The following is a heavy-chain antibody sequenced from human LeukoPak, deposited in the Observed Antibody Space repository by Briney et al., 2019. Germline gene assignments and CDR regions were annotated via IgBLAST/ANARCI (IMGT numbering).Heavy chain of an antibody. J-gene: IGHJ4*02. V-gene: IGHV3-7*04. CDR2: IKQDGSKK. CDR3: TRVGYIDEGIDY. CDR1: GLTFSKYR. Sequence: PGGSLRLSCAASGLTFSKYRMNWVRQAPGKGLEWVANIKQDGSKKSYVDSVKGRFTISRDNAKNSLYLQMNSLRAEDTAIYYCTRVGYIDEGIDYWGQGTLVTVSS. D-gene: IGHD5-24*01.